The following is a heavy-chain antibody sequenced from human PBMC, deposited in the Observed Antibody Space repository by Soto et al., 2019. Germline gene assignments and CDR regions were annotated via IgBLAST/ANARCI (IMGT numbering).Heavy chain of an antibody. J-gene: IGHJ6*02. Sequence: GGSLRLSCAASGFTFSNYAMSWVRQAPGKGLEWVSRIKSDGSGAYYVDSVRGRLTISRDNARNSLYLQMNSLRAEDTAVYYCARFYYDSSGYLPSPYYYYYGMDVWGQGTTVTVSS. CDR3: ARFYYDSSGYLPSPYYYYYGMDV. CDR2: IKSDGSGA. V-gene: IGHV3-7*01. CDR1: GFTFSNYA. D-gene: IGHD3-22*01.